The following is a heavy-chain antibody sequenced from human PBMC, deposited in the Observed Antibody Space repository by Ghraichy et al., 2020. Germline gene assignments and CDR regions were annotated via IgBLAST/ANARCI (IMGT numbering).Heavy chain of an antibody. Sequence: GGSLRLSCAASGLTFSIYWMSWVRQAPGKGLEWVANIKQDGSEKYYVDSVKGRFTISRDNAKNSVYLQVNRLRTEDTAVYYCARVNSGRDYGDAFDIWGQGTTVIVSS. V-gene: IGHV3-7*01. J-gene: IGHJ3*02. CDR1: GLTFSIYW. CDR3: ARVNSGRDYGDAFDI. D-gene: IGHD1-26*01. CDR2: IKQDGSEK.